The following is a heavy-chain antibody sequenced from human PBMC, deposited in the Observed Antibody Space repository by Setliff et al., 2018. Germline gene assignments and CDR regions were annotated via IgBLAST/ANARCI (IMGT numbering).Heavy chain of an antibody. J-gene: IGHJ1*01. CDR2: IYPGDSDS. D-gene: IGHD4-17*01. Sequence: PGASLTISCKGSGYSFTTYWIGWVRQMPGKGLEWMGIIYPGDSDSRYSPSFQGQVTISADKSISTAYLQLSSLKASDTAIYYCARRAVTAEYFQHWGHGTLVTVSS. CDR1: GYSFTTYW. V-gene: IGHV5-51*01. CDR3: ARRAVTAEYFQH.